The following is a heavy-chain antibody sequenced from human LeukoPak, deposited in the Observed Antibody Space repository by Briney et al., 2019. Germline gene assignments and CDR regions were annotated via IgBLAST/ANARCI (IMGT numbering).Heavy chain of an antibody. D-gene: IGHD3-16*01. CDR3: ARDPGEAHYYGMDV. Sequence: PGGSLRLSCAASGFTFSSYAMHWVRRAPGKGLEWVAVISYDGSNKYYADSVKGRFTISRDNSKNTLYLQMNSLRAEDTAVYYCARDPGEAHYYGMDVWGQGTTVTVSS. CDR1: GFTFSSYA. J-gene: IGHJ6*02. V-gene: IGHV3-30*04. CDR2: ISYDGSNK.